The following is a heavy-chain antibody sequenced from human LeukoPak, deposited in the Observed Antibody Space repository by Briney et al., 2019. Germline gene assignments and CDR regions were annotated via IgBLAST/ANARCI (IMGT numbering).Heavy chain of an antibody. Sequence: GRFLRLSCAASGFTFSSYGMHWVRQAPGKGLEWVAATWYDGSNKYYADSVKGRFTISRDNSKNTLFLQMNSLRAEDTAVYFCARGGHCSTTSCSNYDGMDVWGQGTTLTVSS. D-gene: IGHD2-2*01. CDR2: TWYDGSNK. V-gene: IGHV3-33*01. CDR3: ARGGHCSTTSCSNYDGMDV. CDR1: GFTFSSYG. J-gene: IGHJ6*02.